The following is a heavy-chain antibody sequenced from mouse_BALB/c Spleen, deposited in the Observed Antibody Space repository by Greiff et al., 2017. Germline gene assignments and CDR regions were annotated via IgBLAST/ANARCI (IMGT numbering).Heavy chain of an antibody. Sequence: EVHLVESGPELVKPGASVKISCKASGYSFTGYFMNWVMQSHGKSLEWIGRINPYNGDTFYNQKFKGKATLTVDKSSSTAHMELRSLASEDSAVYYCARKSLYDGYAMDYWGQGTSVTVSS. CDR1: GYSFTGYF. J-gene: IGHJ4*01. V-gene: IGHV1-20*02. CDR2: INPYNGDT. CDR3: ARKSLYDGYAMDY. D-gene: IGHD2-3*01.